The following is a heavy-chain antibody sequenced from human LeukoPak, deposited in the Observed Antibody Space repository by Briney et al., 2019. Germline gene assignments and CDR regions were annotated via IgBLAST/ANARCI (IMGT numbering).Heavy chain of an antibody. CDR3: ARARPWGLPFDY. CDR1: GFTFSSYS. Sequence: PGRSLRLSCAASGFTFSSYSMNWVRQAPGKGLEWVSSISSSSSYIYYADSVKGRFTISRDNAKNSLYLQMNSLRAEDTAVYYCARARPWGLPFDYWGQGTLVTVSS. J-gene: IGHJ4*02. V-gene: IGHV3-21*01. D-gene: IGHD7-27*01. CDR2: ISSSSSYI.